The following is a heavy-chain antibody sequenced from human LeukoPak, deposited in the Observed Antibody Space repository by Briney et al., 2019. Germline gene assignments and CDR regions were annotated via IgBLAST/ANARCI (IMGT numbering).Heavy chain of an antibody. Sequence: GGSLRLSCAASGFTFSSYGMNWVRQAPGKGLEWVSGFSGSTGSTHYADSVKGRFTISRDNSRDTLSLQMNSLRGEVTAVYYCARGGMRGKISYTYYYMDVWGKGTTVTVSS. CDR3: ARGGMRGKISYTYYYMDV. CDR1: GFTFSSYG. J-gene: IGHJ6*03. D-gene: IGHD2-2*02. V-gene: IGHV3-23*01. CDR2: FSGSTGST.